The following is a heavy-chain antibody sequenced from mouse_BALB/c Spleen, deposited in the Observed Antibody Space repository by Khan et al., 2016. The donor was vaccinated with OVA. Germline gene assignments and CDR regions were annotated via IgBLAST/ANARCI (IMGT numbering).Heavy chain of an antibody. V-gene: IGHV5-6*01. CDR1: GFTFSSYS. CDR3: EDDFSGSFAY. D-gene: IGHD1-3*01. J-gene: IGHJ3*01. CDR2: ISSGGDYT. Sequence: EVELVESGGDLVKPGGSLKLSCAASGFTFSSYSMSWVRQTPDKRLEWVASISSGGDYTYYPDSVKGRFTISRDNAKNTLYLQMSDLKSEDTAMFNCEDDFSGSFAYWGQGTLVTVSA.